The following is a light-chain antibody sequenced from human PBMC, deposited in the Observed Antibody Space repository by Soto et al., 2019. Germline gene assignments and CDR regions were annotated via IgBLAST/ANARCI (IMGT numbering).Light chain of an antibody. Sequence: QSVLTQPPSVSGAPGQRVTISCTGSSSNIGAGYDVHWYQQFPGTAPKLLIYGNSNQPSGVPDRFSGSKSGTSASLAITGLQAEDEADYYCSSYAGSSNVFGTGTKLTVL. V-gene: IGLV1-40*01. CDR2: GNS. J-gene: IGLJ1*01. CDR1: SSNIGAGYD. CDR3: SSYAGSSNV.